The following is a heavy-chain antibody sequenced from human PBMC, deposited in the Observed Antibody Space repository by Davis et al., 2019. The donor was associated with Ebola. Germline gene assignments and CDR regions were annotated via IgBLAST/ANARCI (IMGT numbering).Heavy chain of an antibody. D-gene: IGHD3-10*01. V-gene: IGHV4-34*01. Sequence: PSETLSLTCAVYGGSFSGYYWSWIRQPPGKGLEWIGEINHSGSTNYNPPLKSRVTISVDTSKNQFSLKLSSVTAADTAVYYCARGRGLLWFGGYYGMDVWGQGTTVTVSS. CDR1: GGSFSGYY. J-gene: IGHJ6*02. CDR2: INHSGST. CDR3: ARGRGLLWFGGYYGMDV.